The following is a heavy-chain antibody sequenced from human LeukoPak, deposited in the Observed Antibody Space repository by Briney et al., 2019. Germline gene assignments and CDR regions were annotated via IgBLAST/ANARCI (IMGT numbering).Heavy chain of an antibody. V-gene: IGHV4-34*01. Sequence: PSETLSLTCAVYGGSFSGYYWSWIRQPPGKGLEWIGEINRSGSTNYNPSLKSRVTISVDTSKNQFSLKLSSVTAADTAVYYCARVRYDFWSGYTNWFDPWGQGTLVTVSS. D-gene: IGHD3-3*01. CDR1: GGSFSGYY. CDR3: ARVRYDFWSGYTNWFDP. CDR2: INRSGST. J-gene: IGHJ5*02.